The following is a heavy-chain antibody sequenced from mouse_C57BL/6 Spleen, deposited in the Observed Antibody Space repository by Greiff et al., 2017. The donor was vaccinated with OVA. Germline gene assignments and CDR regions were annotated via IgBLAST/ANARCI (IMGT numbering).Heavy chain of an antibody. D-gene: IGHD2-4*01. Sequence: VQLLQSGAELVRPGASVTLSCKASGYTFTDYEMHWVKQTPVHGLEWIGAIDTETGGTAYNQKFKGKAILTADKSTSTAYMELRSLTYEDSTVYYCTRSDYGEWFAYWGKGTLVTVSA. CDR1: GYTFTDYE. V-gene: IGHV1-15*01. J-gene: IGHJ3*01. CDR3: TRSDYGEWFAY. CDR2: IDTETGGT.